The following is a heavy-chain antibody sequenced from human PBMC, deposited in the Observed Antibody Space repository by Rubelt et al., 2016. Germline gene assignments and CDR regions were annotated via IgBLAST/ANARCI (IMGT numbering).Heavy chain of an antibody. CDR2: IYWNDDK. D-gene: IGHD6-13*01. V-gene: IGHV2-5*08. CDR1: GGSISSYYW. Sequence: QESGPGLVKPSETLSLTCTVSGGSISSYYWSWIRQPPGKALEWLALIYWNDDKRYSPSLKSRLTITKDTSKNQVVRTMTNMDPVDTATYYCAHSNIRSSSWYWFDPWGQGTLVTVSS. J-gene: IGHJ5*02. CDR3: AHSNIRSSSWYWFDP.